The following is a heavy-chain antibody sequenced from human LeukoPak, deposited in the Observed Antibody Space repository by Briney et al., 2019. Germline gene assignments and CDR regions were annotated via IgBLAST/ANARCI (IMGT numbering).Heavy chain of an antibody. D-gene: IGHD3-10*01. Sequence: GGSLRLSCAASGFTFSSYGMHWVRQAPGKGLEWVAVIWYDGSNKYYADSVKGRFTISRDNSKNTLYLQMNSLRAEDTAVYYCARDFSVGSGSYPTVLIDYWGQGTLVTVSS. CDR2: IWYDGSNK. CDR1: GFTFSSYG. V-gene: IGHV3-33*01. CDR3: ARDFSVGSGSYPTVLIDY. J-gene: IGHJ4*02.